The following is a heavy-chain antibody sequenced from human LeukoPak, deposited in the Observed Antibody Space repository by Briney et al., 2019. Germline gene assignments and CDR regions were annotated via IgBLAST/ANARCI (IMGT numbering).Heavy chain of an antibody. CDR2: INPYNGET. D-gene: IGHD6-19*01. Sequence: ASVKVSCNASGYSFTSFAISWVRQAPGQGLEWMGWINPYNGETNYAQKLQGRVTMTTDTSTSTAYMELRSLRSDDTAVYYCARDRAVAGTWFFDNWGQGTLVTVSS. CDR1: GYSFTSFA. CDR3: ARDRAVAGTWFFDN. V-gene: IGHV1-18*01. J-gene: IGHJ4*02.